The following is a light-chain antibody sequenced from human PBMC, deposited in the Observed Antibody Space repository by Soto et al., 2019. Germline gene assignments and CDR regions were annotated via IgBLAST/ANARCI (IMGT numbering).Light chain of an antibody. CDR1: QSVSRY. CDR3: QQRSNWPRT. V-gene: IGKV3-11*01. CDR2: DAS. Sequence: IVLTHSPATLSLSPVARGPLSSWASQSVSRYLAWYQQKPGQAPRXXXYDASNRATGIPARFSGSGSGTDFTLTISSLEPEDFAVYYCQQRSNWPRTFGQGTKVDIK. J-gene: IGKJ1*01.